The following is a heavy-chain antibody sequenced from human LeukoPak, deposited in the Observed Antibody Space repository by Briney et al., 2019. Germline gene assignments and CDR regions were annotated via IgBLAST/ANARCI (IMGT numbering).Heavy chain of an antibody. CDR3: ARSDYGIHFQYYFDY. CDR2: INPNSGGT. Sequence: GASVKVSCKASGYTFTGYYMHWVRQAPGQGLEWMGRINPNSGGTNYAQKFQGRVTMTRDTSISTAYMELSRLRSDDTAVYYCARSDYGIHFQYYFDYWGQGTLVTVSS. J-gene: IGHJ4*02. CDR1: GYTFTGYY. V-gene: IGHV1-2*06. D-gene: IGHD4-17*01.